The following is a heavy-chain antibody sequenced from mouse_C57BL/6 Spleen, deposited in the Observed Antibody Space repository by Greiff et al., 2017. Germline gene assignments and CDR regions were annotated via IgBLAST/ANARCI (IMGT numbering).Heavy chain of an antibody. Sequence: VQLQQSGPELVKPGASVKISCKASGYAFSSSWMNWVKQRPGKGLEWIGRIYPGDGDTNYNGKFKGKATLTADKSSSTAYMQLSSLTSEDSAVYCCAKVYYGSSYRYAMDYWGQGTSVTVSS. CDR2: IYPGDGDT. V-gene: IGHV1-82*01. J-gene: IGHJ4*01. CDR3: AKVYYGSSYRYAMDY. D-gene: IGHD1-1*01. CDR1: GYAFSSSW.